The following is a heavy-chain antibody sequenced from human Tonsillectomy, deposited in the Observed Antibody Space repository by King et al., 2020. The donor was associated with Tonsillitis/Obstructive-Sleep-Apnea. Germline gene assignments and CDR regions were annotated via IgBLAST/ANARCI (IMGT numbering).Heavy chain of an antibody. D-gene: IGHD2-2*01. CDR3: ARVFCTSTSCFYWYFDL. CDR1: GFTFSTYW. Sequence: VQLVESGGGLAQPGGSLRLSCAASGFTFSTYWMHWVRQAPGKGLVWVSRINSDGSSTTYADSVKGRFTISRDNAQNTLYLQMNSLRAEDTAVYYCARVFCTSTSCFYWYFDLWGRGTLVTVSS. V-gene: IGHV3-74*01. J-gene: IGHJ2*01. CDR2: INSDGSST.